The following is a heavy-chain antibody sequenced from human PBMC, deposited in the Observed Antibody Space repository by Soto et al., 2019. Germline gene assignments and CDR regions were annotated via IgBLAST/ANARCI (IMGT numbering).Heavy chain of an antibody. CDR2: IYYNGNT. CDR3: TRANWYSEY. Sequence: SETLSLTCSVSGGSISNHYWSWIRQPPGKGLEWIGYIYYNGNTNYNPSLKSRVTMSVDTSRNQISLKLSTVTAADTAVYYCTRANWYSEYWGQRTLVTVSS. D-gene: IGHD7-27*01. V-gene: IGHV4-59*11. CDR1: GGSISNHY. J-gene: IGHJ4*02.